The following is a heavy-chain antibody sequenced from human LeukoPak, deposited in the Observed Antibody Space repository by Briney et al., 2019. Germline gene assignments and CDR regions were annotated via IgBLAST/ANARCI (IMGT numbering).Heavy chain of an antibody. CDR2: ISKDESNK. V-gene: IGHV3-30*18. Sequence: GGPLRLSCAASGFSFSTFGMHWVRQTPGKGLEWVSHISKDESNKYYADSVKGRFTISRDTSKHTLFLQMNSLRVEDTAVYYCAKDNPVLEYWGQGTLVTVSS. J-gene: IGHJ4*02. CDR1: GFSFSTFG. CDR3: AKDNPVLEY.